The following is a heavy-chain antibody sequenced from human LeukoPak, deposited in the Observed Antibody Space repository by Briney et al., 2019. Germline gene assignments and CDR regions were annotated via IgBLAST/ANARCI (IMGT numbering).Heavy chain of an antibody. D-gene: IGHD2-15*01. CDR2: IYTSGST. Sequence: SETLSLTCTVSGGSISSYYWSWIRPPAGKGLEWIGRIYTSGSTNYNPSLKSRVTMSVDTSKNQFSLKLSSVTAADTAVYYCARDCSGGSCYVGEDAFDIWGQGTMVTVSS. V-gene: IGHV4-4*07. CDR1: GGSISSYY. CDR3: ARDCSGGSCYVGEDAFDI. J-gene: IGHJ3*02.